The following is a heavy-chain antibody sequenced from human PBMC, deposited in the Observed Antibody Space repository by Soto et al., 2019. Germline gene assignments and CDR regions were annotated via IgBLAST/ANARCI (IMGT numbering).Heavy chain of an antibody. V-gene: IGHV1-18*01. D-gene: IGHD6-6*01. CDR3: ARGTSSSSLFGSLDI. CDR2: ISEYDGDT. J-gene: IGHJ3*02. Sequence: QVQLVQSGAEVKKPGAAVKVSCKASGYTFGSYGINWVRQAPGQGLEWMGWISEYDGDTKYEQKFQGRVTMTTDTSTGTAYMDLRSLRSDATVVYYCARGTSSSSLFGSLDIWGQGTMVTVSS. CDR1: GYTFGSYG.